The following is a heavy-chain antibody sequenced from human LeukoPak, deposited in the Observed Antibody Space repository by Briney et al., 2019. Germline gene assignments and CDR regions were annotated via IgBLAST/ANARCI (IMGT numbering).Heavy chain of an antibody. Sequence: GGSLRLSCAASGFTFSSYAMSWVRQAPGKGLGWVSAISGSGGSTYYADSVKGRFTISRDNSKNTLYLQMNSLRAEDTAVYYCAKGIAAAGLYYYYGMDVWGQGTTVTASS. D-gene: IGHD6-13*01. J-gene: IGHJ6*02. CDR3: AKGIAAAGLYYYYGMDV. CDR1: GFTFSSYA. CDR2: ISGSGGST. V-gene: IGHV3-23*01.